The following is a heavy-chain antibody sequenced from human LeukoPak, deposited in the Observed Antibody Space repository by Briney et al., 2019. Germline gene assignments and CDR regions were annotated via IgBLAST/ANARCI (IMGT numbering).Heavy chain of an antibody. V-gene: IGHV1-69*13. CDR2: IIPIFGTA. Sequence: GASVKVSCKASGGTFSSYAISWVRQAPGQGLEWMGGIIPIFGTANYAQKFQGRVTITADESTSTAYMELSSLRSEDTAVYYCARQGIAAAGTVRSPNWFDPWGQGTLVTVSS. D-gene: IGHD6-13*01. CDR1: GGTFSSYA. CDR3: ARQGIAAAGTVRSPNWFDP. J-gene: IGHJ5*02.